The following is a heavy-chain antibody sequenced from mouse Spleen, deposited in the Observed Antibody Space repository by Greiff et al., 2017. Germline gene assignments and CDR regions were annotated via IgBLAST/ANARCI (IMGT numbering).Heavy chain of an antibody. Sequence: EVQLVESGGGLVQPGGSLSLSCAASGFTFTDYYMSWVRQPPGKALEWLGFIRNKANGYTTEYSASVKGRFTISRDNSQSILYLQMNALRAEDSATYYCARYGPNWDGDYWGQGTTLTVSS. D-gene: IGHD4-1*01. CDR3: ARYGPNWDGDY. CDR2: IRNKANGYTT. J-gene: IGHJ2*01. CDR1: GFTFTDYY. V-gene: IGHV7-3*01.